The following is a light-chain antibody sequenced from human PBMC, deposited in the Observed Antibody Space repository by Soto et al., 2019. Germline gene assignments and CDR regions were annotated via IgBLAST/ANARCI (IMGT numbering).Light chain of an antibody. CDR2: KAS. CDR3: QQYNSYPWT. CDR1: QSISIW. Sequence: DIQVTQSTSTLSASVGDRVTITCRASQSISIWLAWYQQKPGKAPKLLIYKASSLESGVPSRFSGSGSRTEFTLTISSLQPDDFTTYYCQQYNSYPWTFGQGTKVDIK. V-gene: IGKV1-5*03. J-gene: IGKJ1*01.